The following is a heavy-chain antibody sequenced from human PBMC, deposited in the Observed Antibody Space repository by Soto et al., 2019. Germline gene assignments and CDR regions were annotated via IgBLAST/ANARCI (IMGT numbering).Heavy chain of an antibody. D-gene: IGHD2-8*02. J-gene: IGHJ3*02. CDR2: ISDSGFTT. CDR1: GFTFSKYA. V-gene: IGHV3-23*01. CDR3: AIGKGTGVTRVGAFDI. Sequence: EVQLLESGGGLVQPGGSLRLSCAASGFTFSKYAMSWVRQAPGKGLDWVSGISDSGFTTYSADSVKGRFTISRDNSKNTLYLQMNSLRAEDTAVYYCAIGKGTGVTRVGAFDIWGQGTMVTVSS.